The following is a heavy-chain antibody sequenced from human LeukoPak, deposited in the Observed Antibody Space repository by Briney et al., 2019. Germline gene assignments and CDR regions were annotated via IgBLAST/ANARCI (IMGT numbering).Heavy chain of an antibody. CDR1: GYTFTGYY. CDR2: IKPNSGGT. D-gene: IGHD1-26*01. Sequence: GASVKVSCKASGYTFTGYYIHWVRQAPGQGLEWMGWIKPNSGGTNYAQKFQGRVTMTSDTSISTAYMELSRLRSDDTAVYYCARGSIVGATFDYFDYWGQGTLVTVSS. CDR3: ARGSIVGATFDYFDY. V-gene: IGHV1-2*02. J-gene: IGHJ4*02.